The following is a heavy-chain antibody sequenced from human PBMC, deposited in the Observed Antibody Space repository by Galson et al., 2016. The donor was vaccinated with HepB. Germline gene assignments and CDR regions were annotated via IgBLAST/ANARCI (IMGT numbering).Heavy chain of an antibody. CDR1: GFTFSSYG. D-gene: IGHD2-2*01. CDR2: ITATSTFI. V-gene: IGHV3-21*01. J-gene: IGHJ2*01. Sequence: SLRLSCAASGFTFSSYGMNWVRQAPGKGLEWVSSITATSTFIHYADSVKGRFTISRDNAQNSLFLQMNSLRAEDTAVYYCAASWPAATFWYSDLWGRGTLVTVSS. CDR3: AASWPAATFWYSDL.